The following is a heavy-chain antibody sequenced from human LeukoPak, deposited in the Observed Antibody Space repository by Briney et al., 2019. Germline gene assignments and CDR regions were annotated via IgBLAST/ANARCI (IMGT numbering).Heavy chain of an antibody. V-gene: IGHV3-21*01. CDR1: GFTFSSYS. D-gene: IGHD3-22*01. CDR3: ARRTYYYDSSGYYYFDY. J-gene: IGHJ4*02. CDR2: ISSSSSYI. Sequence: PGGSLRLSCAASGFTFSSYSMNWVRQAPGKGLEWVSSISSSSSYIYYADSVKGRFTISRDNAKNSLYLQMNSLRAEDTAVYYCARRTYYYDSSGYYYFDYWGRGTLVTVSS.